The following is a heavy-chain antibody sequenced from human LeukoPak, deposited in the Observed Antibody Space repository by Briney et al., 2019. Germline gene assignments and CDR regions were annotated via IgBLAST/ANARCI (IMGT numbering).Heavy chain of an antibody. CDR3: AREDSSGYYQYYFDY. CDR2: ISAYNGNT. V-gene: IGHV1-18*04. D-gene: IGHD3-22*01. Sequence: ASVKVSCKASGYTFTDYYMHWVRQAPGQGLEWMGWISAYNGNTNYAQKLQGRVTMTTDTSTSTAYMELRSLRSDDTAVYYCAREDSSGYYQYYFDYWGQGTLVTVSS. CDR1: GYTFTDYY. J-gene: IGHJ4*02.